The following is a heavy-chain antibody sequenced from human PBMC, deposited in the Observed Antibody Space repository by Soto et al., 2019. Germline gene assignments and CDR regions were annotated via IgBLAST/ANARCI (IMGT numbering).Heavy chain of an antibody. J-gene: IGHJ5*02. V-gene: IGHV3-30-3*01. CDR1: GFTFSSYA. CDR2: ISYDGSNK. D-gene: IGHD4-4*01. Sequence: SLRLSCASSGFTFSSYAMHWVRQAPGKGLEWVAVISYDGSNKYYADSVKGRFTISRDNSKNTLYLQMNSLRAEDTAVYYCATYIKTTRENWFDPWGQGTLVTVS. CDR3: ATYIKTTRENWFDP.